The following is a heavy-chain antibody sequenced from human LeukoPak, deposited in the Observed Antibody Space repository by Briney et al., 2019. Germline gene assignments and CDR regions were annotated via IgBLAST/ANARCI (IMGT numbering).Heavy chain of an antibody. CDR3: ARVTGYVVEDYFDY. J-gene: IGHJ4*02. D-gene: IGHD2-21*01. Sequence: SETLSLTCTVSGGSISSYYWSWIRQPPGKGLEWIGYIYYSGSTNYNPSLKSRVTISVDTSKNQFSLRLSSVTAADTAVYYCARVTGYVVEDYFDYWGQGTLVTVSS. CDR1: GGSISSYY. V-gene: IGHV4-59*01. CDR2: IYYSGST.